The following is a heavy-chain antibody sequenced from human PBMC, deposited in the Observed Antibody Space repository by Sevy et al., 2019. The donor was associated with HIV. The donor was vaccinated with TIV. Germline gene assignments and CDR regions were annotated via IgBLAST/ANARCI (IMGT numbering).Heavy chain of an antibody. CDR1: GFTFSSYW. Sequence: GGSLRLSCAASGFTFSSYWMSWVHQAPGKGLEWVANIKQDGSEKYYVDSVKGRFTISRDNAKNSLYLQMNSLRAEDTAVYYCARESQYYDSSGYYYVGAFDIWGQGTMVTVSS. D-gene: IGHD3-22*01. J-gene: IGHJ3*02. CDR3: ARESQYYDSSGYYYVGAFDI. V-gene: IGHV3-7*03. CDR2: IKQDGSEK.